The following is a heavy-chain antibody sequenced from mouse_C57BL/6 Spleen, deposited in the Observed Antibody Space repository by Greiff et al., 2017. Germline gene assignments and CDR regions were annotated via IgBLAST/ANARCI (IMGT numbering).Heavy chain of an antibody. D-gene: IGHD2-3*01. J-gene: IGHJ4*01. CDR3: AGIYDGPSMDY. V-gene: IGHV5-17*01. Sequence: EVKLVESGGGLVKPGGSLKLSCAASGFTFSDYGMHWVRQAPEKGLEWVAYISSGSSTIYYAHTVKGRFTISRDNAKNTLFLQMTSLRSEDTAMYYCAGIYDGPSMDYWGQGTSVTVSS. CDR2: ISSGSSTI. CDR1: GFTFSDYG.